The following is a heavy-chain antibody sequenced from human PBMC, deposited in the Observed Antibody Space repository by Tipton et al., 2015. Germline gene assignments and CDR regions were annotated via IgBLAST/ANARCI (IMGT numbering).Heavy chain of an antibody. CDR1: DDSVSSGHFY. CDR3: VRAKAEQQGLGYYYGMDV. Sequence: LRLSCSVSDDSVSSGHFYWSWIRQPPGKGLEWIGYIFFSGTTSYNPSLKSRGSISMNTSMMQISLELTSVTAADTAVYYCVRAKAEQQGLGYYYGMDVWGQGTTVTVSS. V-gene: IGHV4-30-4*08. CDR2: IFFSGTT. D-gene: IGHD6-13*01. J-gene: IGHJ6*02.